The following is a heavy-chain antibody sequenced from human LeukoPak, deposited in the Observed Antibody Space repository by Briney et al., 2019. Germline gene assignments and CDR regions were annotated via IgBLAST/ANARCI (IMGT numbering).Heavy chain of an antibody. CDR2: SYDGSNK. CDR3: AKSYGDSLRPFDY. J-gene: IGHJ4*02. CDR1: GFTFSSYG. V-gene: IGHV3-30*18. D-gene: IGHD4-17*01. Sequence: GGSLRLSCAASGFTFSSYGMHWVRQAPGKGLEWVAVSYDGSNKYYVDSVRGRFTISRDNSKNTLYLQMNSLRAEDTAVYYCAKSYGDSLRPFDYWGQGTLVTVSS.